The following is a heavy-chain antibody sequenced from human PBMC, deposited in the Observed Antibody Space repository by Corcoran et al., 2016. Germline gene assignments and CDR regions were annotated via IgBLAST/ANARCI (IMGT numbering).Heavy chain of an antibody. Sequence: QLQLQESGPGLVKPSETLSLTCTVSGGSISSSSYYWGWSRQPPGKGLEWIGSIYDSGSTYYNPSLKSRVTISVDTSKNQFSLKLRSVIAADTAVYYCARGKGYCSNTFCPYWFDPWGQGTLVTVSS. D-gene: IGHD2-2*01. CDR2: IYDSGST. CDR1: GGSISSSSYY. V-gene: IGHV4-39*07. J-gene: IGHJ5*02. CDR3: ARGKGYCSNTFCPYWFDP.